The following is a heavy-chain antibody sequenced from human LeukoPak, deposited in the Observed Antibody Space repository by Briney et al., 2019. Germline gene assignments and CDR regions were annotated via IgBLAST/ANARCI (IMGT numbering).Heavy chain of an antibody. CDR2: INHSGST. D-gene: IGHD6-13*01. CDR1: GGSFSGYY. J-gene: IGHJ4*02. V-gene: IGHV4-34*01. CDR3: ARVRRSAGTGEFDY. Sequence: KPSETLSLTCAVYGGSFSGYYWSWIRQPPGKGLEWIGEINHSGSTNYNPSLKSRVTISVDTSKNQFSLKLSSVTAADTAVYYCARVRRSAGTGEFDYWGQGTLVTVSS.